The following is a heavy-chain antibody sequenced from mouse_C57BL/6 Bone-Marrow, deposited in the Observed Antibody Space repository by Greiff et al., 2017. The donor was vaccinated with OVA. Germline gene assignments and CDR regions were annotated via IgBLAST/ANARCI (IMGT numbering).Heavy chain of an antibody. V-gene: IGHV1-54*01. CDR3: ARLSDPYYAMDY. J-gene: IGHJ4*01. CDR1: GYAFTNYL. CDR2: INPGSGGT. Sequence: VKLQQSGAELVRPGTSVKVSCKASGYAFTNYLIEWVKQRPGQGLEWIGVINPGSGGTNYNEKFKGKATLTADKSSSTAYMQLSSLTSEDSAVYFCARLSDPYYAMDYWGQGTSVTVSS.